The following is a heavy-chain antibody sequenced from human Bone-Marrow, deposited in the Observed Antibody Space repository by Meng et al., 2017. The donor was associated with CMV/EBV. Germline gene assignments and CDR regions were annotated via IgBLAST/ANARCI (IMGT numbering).Heavy chain of an antibody. CDR2: IYYSGST. V-gene: IGHV4-39*07. CDR3: ARGFRPYWFDP. D-gene: IGHD6-6*01. J-gene: IGHJ5*02. CDR1: GGSISSSSYY. Sequence: SETLSLTCTVPGGSISSSSYYWGWIRQAPGKGLEWIGSIYYSGSTYHNPSLKSRVTISVDTSKNQFSLKLSSVTAADTAVYYCARGFRPYWFDPWGQGTLVTVSS.